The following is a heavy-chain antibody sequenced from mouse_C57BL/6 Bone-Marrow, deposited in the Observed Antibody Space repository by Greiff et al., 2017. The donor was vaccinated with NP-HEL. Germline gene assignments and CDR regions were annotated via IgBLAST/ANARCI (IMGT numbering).Heavy chain of an antibody. Sequence: QVQLQQPGAELVMPGASVKLSCKASGYTFTSYWMHWVKQRPGQGLEWIGEIDPSDSYTNYNQKFKGKSTLTVDQSSITAYMQLSSLPSYDSAVYYCARTSPDYFDYWGQGTTLTVSS. CDR2: IDPSDSYT. J-gene: IGHJ2*01. CDR1: GYTFTSYW. CDR3: ARTSPDYFDY. V-gene: IGHV1-69*01.